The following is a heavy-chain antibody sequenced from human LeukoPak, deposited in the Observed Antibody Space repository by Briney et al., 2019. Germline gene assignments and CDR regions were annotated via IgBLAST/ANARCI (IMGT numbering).Heavy chain of an antibody. J-gene: IGHJ5*01. V-gene: IGHV3-48*04. CDR3: ARDNWINC. CDR2: IGTSSTPI. CDR1: GFTFSKYS. Sequence: QTGGSLRLSCAASGFTFSKYSMTWVRQAPGKGLEWVSFIGTSSTPIYYADSVKGRFTISRDNTKNSLYLQMNSLKVEDTAIYYCARDNWINCWGQGTLVTVSS.